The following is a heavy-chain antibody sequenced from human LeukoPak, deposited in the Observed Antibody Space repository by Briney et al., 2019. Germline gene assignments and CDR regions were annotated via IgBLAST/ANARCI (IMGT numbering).Heavy chain of an antibody. J-gene: IGHJ5*02. D-gene: IGHD3-9*01. Sequence: LGESLKISCKGSGYSFTSYWIGWVRQMPGKGLEWMEIIHPGDSDSSYSPSFQGQVTISADKSSSTAYLQWSTLEATDTPMYSCARRYYVILTGPNWFDTWGQGTLVTVSS. CDR3: ARRYYVILTGPNWFDT. V-gene: IGHV5-51*01. CDR1: GYSFTSYW. CDR2: IHPGDSDS.